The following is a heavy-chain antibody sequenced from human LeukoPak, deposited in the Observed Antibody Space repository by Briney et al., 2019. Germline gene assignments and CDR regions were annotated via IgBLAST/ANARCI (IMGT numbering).Heavy chain of an antibody. J-gene: IGHJ2*01. D-gene: IGHD6-6*01. CDR1: GGTFSSYA. Sequence: SVKVSCKASGGTFSSYAISWVRQAPGQGLEWMGRIIPIFGTANYAQKFQGRVTITTDEPTSTAYMELSSLRSEDTAVYYCARSVRLGPWYFDLWGRGTLVTVSS. CDR3: ARSVRLGPWYFDL. V-gene: IGHV1-69*05. CDR2: IIPIFGTA.